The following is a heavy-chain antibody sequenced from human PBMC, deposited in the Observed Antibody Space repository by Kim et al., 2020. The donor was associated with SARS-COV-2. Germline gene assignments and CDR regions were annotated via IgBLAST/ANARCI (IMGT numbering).Heavy chain of an antibody. CDR2: ISGNGAAT. CDR3: VKSAGSYPEYNWFDP. Sequence: GGSLRLSCAASGYTFSSFAINWVRQAPGKGLEWVSSISGNGAATYYADSVKDRFTISRDNVKNTLYLEMHSLRAEDTALYYCVKSAGSYPEYNWFDPCG. D-gene: IGHD1-26*01. CDR1: GYTFSSFA. V-gene: IGHV3-23*01. J-gene: IGHJ5*02.